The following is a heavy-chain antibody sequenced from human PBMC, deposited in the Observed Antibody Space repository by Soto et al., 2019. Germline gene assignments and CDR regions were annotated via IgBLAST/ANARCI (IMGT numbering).Heavy chain of an antibody. Sequence: GGSLRLSCAASGFTFSNYAKNWVRQAPGKGLEWVSGFGVGGNYIYYADSVKGRFTISRDNSKNTLYLQMNSLRAEDTAVYYCAKDAISGNQVWDYFDYWGQGTPVTVSS. J-gene: IGHJ4*02. CDR3: AKDAISGNQVWDYFDY. V-gene: IGHV3-23*01. CDR1: GFTFSNYA. CDR2: FGVGGNYI. D-gene: IGHD7-27*01.